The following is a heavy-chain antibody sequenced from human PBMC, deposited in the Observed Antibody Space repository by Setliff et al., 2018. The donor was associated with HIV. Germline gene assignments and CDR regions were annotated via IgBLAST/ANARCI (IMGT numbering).Heavy chain of an antibody. D-gene: IGHD5-12*01. CDR3: ARVPVMATITYWYFDL. Sequence: PGGSLRLSCAASGFTFSDYYMSWIRQAQGKGLEWVSYISSSSSYIYYADSVKGRFSISRDNAKNSLYLQMNSLGDEDATIYYCARVPVMATITYWYFDLWGRGTLVTVSS. CDR2: ISSSSSYI. J-gene: IGHJ2*01. CDR1: GFTFSDYY. V-gene: IGHV3-11*06.